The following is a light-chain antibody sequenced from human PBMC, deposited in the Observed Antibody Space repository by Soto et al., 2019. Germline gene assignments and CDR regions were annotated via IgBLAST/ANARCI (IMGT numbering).Light chain of an antibody. CDR3: QQSSRTTLT. V-gene: IGKV1-39*01. J-gene: IGKJ2*01. CDR1: QSIDRY. CDR2: AAS. Sequence: DIQMTQSPSSLSASVGDRVTITCRASQSIDRYLNWYQQKPGKAPNVLIYAASSLQSGVPSRFSGSGSGTDFTLTISSLQPEDFETYYCQQSSRTTLTFGQGTKLEIK.